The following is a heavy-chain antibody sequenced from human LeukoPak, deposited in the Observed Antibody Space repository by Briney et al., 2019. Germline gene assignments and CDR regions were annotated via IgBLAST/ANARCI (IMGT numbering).Heavy chain of an antibody. J-gene: IGHJ4*02. Sequence: GGSLRLSCAASGFTFISYGMHWVRQAPGRGLEWVAFIRYDGSNKYYADSVKGRFTISRDNSKNTLYLQMNSLRAEDTAVYYCANLATEARYWGQGTLVTASS. CDR3: ANLATEARY. CDR1: GFTFISYG. V-gene: IGHV3-30*02. CDR2: IRYDGSNK.